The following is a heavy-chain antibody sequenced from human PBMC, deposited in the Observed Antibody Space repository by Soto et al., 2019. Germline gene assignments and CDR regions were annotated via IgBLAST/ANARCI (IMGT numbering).Heavy chain of an antibody. Sequence: SETLSLTCAVYGGSFSGYYWSWIRQPPGKGLEWIGEINHSGSTNYNPSLKSRVTISVDTSKNQFSLKLSSVTAADTAVYYCARGYYDFWSGYYTGRGSSFDYWGQGTLVTVSS. V-gene: IGHV4-34*01. D-gene: IGHD3-3*01. CDR1: GGSFSGYY. CDR3: ARGYYDFWSGYYTGRGSSFDY. J-gene: IGHJ4*02. CDR2: INHSGST.